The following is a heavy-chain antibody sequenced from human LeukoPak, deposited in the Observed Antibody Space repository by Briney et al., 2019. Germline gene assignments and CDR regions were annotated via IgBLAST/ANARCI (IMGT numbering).Heavy chain of an antibody. CDR1: GYTFTGYY. CDR2: INPNSGGT. D-gene: IGHD3-3*01. CDR3: ARDRTLNDFWSGYQFYYMDV. J-gene: IGHJ6*03. V-gene: IGHV1-2*02. Sequence: ASVKVSCKASGYTFTGYYMHWVRQALGQGLEWMGWINPNSGGTNYAQKFQGRVTMTRDTSISTAYMELSRLRSDDTAVYYCARDRTLNDFWSGYQFYYMDVWGKGTTVTVSS.